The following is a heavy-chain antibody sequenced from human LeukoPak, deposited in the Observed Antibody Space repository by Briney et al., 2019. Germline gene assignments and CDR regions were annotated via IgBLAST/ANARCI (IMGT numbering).Heavy chain of an antibody. CDR2: IYHSGST. CDR3: ARVPSTDYYYYYGMDV. V-gene: IGHV4-4*02. Sequence: SETLSLTCAVSGXSISSSNGWSWVRQPPGKGLAWMGQIYHSGSTNYNPSLKSRVTISVDKSKNQFSLKLSSVTAADTAVYYCARVPSTDYYYYYGMDVWGQGTTVTVSS. CDR1: GXSISSSNG. J-gene: IGHJ6*02.